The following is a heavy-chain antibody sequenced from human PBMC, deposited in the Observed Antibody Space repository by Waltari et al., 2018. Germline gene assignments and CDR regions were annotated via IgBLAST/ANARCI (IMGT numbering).Heavy chain of an antibody. CDR1: GFSISNYW. J-gene: IGHJ4*02. Sequence: EVQLVESGGGLVQPGGSMRLSCAASGFSISNYWMNWVRQAAGGVCEWVAIIRKDGGEKKYVDSVKGRFTISRDNTNNSVFLQMNSLTAEDTAVYYCVGGRGWLPDYWGQGILVTVSS. CDR2: IRKDGGEK. V-gene: IGHV3-7*01. CDR3: VGGRGWLPDY. D-gene: IGHD6-19*01.